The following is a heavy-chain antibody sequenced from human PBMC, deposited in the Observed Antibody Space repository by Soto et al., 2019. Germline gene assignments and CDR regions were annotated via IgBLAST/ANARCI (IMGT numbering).Heavy chain of an antibody. CDR1: GYTFTSYG. J-gene: IGHJ5*02. CDR3: ARDYYCSGGSCYSGWFDP. Sequence: QVQLVQSGAEVKKPGASVKVSCKASGYTFTSYGISWVRQAPGQGLEWMGWISAYNGNTNYAQKLQGRVTMTTDTSTSTAYMELRSLRSDDAAVYYCARDYYCSGGSCYSGWFDPWGQGTLVTVSS. CDR2: ISAYNGNT. D-gene: IGHD2-15*01. V-gene: IGHV1-18*01.